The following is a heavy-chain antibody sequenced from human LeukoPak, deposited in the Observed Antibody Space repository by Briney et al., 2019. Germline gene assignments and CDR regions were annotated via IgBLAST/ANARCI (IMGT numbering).Heavy chain of an antibody. J-gene: IGHJ4*02. V-gene: IGHV4-39*01. Sequence: SETLSLTCAASGGSISSSNYYWGWIRQPPGQGRESIGSIYYSGSTYYNPSLKSRLTISVDTSKNQFSLKLSSVTAADTAVYYCARLGYYSPYYFDYWGQGTLVTVSS. CDR3: ARLGYYSPYYFDY. D-gene: IGHD3-22*01. CDR2: IYYSGST. CDR1: GGSISSSNYY.